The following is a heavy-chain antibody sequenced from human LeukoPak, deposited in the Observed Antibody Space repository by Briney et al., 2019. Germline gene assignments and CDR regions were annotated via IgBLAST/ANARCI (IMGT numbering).Heavy chain of an antibody. CDR3: ARVRMTRRAFYGSGSYYFDY. Sequence: SETLSLTCTVSGGSISGSSYYWGWIRQPPGKGLEWIGSIYYSGSTYYNPSLKSRVTISVDTSKNQFSLKLSSVTAADTAVYYCARVRMTRRAFYGSGSYYFDYWGQGTLVTVSS. V-gene: IGHV4-39*01. J-gene: IGHJ4*02. D-gene: IGHD3-10*01. CDR2: IYYSGST. CDR1: GGSISGSSYY.